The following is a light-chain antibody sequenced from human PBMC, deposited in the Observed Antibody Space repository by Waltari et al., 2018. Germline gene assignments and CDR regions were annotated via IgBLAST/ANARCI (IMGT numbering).Light chain of an antibody. J-gene: IGLJ1*01. V-gene: IGLV3-1*01. Sequence: SYERTQPPSVSVSPGQTASITCSGDKLGDKYACWYQQKPGQSPVLVIYQDSKRPSGIPERFSGSNSGNTATLTISGTQAMDEADYYCQAWDSSSYNYVFGTGTKVTVL. CDR1: KLGDKY. CDR2: QDS. CDR3: QAWDSSSYNYV.